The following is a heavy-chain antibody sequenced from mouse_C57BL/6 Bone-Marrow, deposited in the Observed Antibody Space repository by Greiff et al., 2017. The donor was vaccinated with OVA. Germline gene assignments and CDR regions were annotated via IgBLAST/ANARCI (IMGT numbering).Heavy chain of an antibody. V-gene: IGHV5-2*01. D-gene: IGHD1-1*01. CDR1: EYEFPSHD. CDR3: ARRGLLNPHWYFDV. J-gene: IGHJ1*03. CDR2: INSDGGST. Sequence: EVQVVESGGGLVQPGESLKLSCESNEYEFPSHDMSWVRKTPEKRLELVAAINSDGGSTYYPDTMERRFIISRDNTKKTLYLQMSSLRSEDTALYYCARRGLLNPHWYFDVWGTGTTVTVSS.